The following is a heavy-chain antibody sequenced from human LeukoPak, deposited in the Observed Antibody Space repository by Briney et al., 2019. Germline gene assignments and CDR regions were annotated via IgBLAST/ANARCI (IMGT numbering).Heavy chain of an antibody. V-gene: IGHV4-61*02. Sequence: SETLSLTCTVSGGSISSGSYYWSWLRQPAGKGLEWIGRIYTSGSTNYNPSLKSRVTISVDTSKNQFSLKLSSVTAADTAVYYCARNSGYYYGSGSYRSWFDYWGQGTLVTVSS. CDR2: IYTSGST. D-gene: IGHD3-10*01. CDR3: ARNSGYYYGSGSYRSWFDY. J-gene: IGHJ4*02. CDR1: GGSISSGSYY.